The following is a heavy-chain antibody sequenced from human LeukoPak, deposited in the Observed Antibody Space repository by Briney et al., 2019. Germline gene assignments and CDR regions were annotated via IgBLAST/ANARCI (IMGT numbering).Heavy chain of an antibody. CDR3: ARDGYYGSPHFDY. D-gene: IGHD3-10*01. CDR1: GGSISSYY. J-gene: IGHJ4*02. CDR2: IYYSGST. V-gene: IGHV4-59*12. Sequence: PSETLSLTCTVSGGSISSYYWSWIRQPPGKGLEWIGYIYYSGSTNYNPSLKSRVTISVDTSKNQFSLKLSSVTAADTAVYYCARDGYYGSPHFDYWGQGTLVTVSS.